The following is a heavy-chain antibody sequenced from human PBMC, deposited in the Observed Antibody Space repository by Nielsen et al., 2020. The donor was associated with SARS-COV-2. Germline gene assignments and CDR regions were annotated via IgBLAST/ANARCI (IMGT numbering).Heavy chain of an antibody. J-gene: IGHJ6*03. CDR1: GGSVSSNDW. Sequence: SEILSLTCAVSGGSVSSNDWWSWVRQPPGKGLEWIGEIYHSGGTNYDPSLKGRVTISVDKSRNQFSLRLTSVSAADTADYFCARGDLVVVPSPLLGLGPIFYSFYLDVWGKGTTVIVSS. CDR3: ARGDLVVVPSPLLGLGPIFYSFYLDV. D-gene: IGHD2-2*02. V-gene: IGHV4-4*02. CDR2: IYHSGGT.